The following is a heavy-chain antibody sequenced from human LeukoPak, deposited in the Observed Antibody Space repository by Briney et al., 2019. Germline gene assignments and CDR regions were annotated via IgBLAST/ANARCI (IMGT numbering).Heavy chain of an antibody. CDR2: IKSKTDGGTT. Sequence: GGSLRLSCAACGFTFSNAWMSWVRQAPGKGLEWVGRIKSKTDGGTTDYAAPVKGRFTISIDDSKNTLYLQMNSLKSEDTAVYYCRTELRWELSPSDYWGQGTLVTVSS. V-gene: IGHV3-15*01. CDR3: RTELRWELSPSDY. CDR1: GFTFSNAW. D-gene: IGHD4-23*01. J-gene: IGHJ4*02.